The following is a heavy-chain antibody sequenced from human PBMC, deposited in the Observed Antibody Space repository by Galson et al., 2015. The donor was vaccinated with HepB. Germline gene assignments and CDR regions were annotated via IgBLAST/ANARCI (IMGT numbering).Heavy chain of an antibody. CDR2: INAGNGNT. CDR1: GYTFTSYV. D-gene: IGHD3-3*01. CDR3: ARLGVGDVWSGLDNYYYMDV. Sequence: SVKVSCKASGYTFTSYVMDWVRQAPGQRPEWMGRINAGNGNTKYSQNFQDRVSITRDTSASTAYMELSGLRSEDTAVYYCARLGVGDVWSGLDNYYYMDVWGEGTTVTVSS. V-gene: IGHV1-3*01. J-gene: IGHJ6*03.